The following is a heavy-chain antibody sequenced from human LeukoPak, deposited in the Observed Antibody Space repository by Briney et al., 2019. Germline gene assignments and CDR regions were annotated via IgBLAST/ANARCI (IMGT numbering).Heavy chain of an antibody. V-gene: IGHV4-39*01. CDR1: GGYISSSSYY. D-gene: IGHD5-18*01. J-gene: IGHJ4*02. Sequence: SETLPLTCTVSGGYISSSSYYWGSIRQPPGKGLEWIGSISYTGSTYYNPSLKSRVSISADTSKNQFSLKLSSVTAADTAIYYCARSFGYSYGLPFDYWGQGNLVTVSS. CDR3: ARSFGYSYGLPFDY. CDR2: ISYTGST.